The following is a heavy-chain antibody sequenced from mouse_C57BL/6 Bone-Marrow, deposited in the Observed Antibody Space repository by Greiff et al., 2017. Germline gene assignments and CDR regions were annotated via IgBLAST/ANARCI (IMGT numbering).Heavy chain of an antibody. D-gene: IGHD2-4*01. J-gene: IGHJ3*01. CDR2: ISSGSSTI. CDR1: GFTFSDYG. V-gene: IGHV5-17*01. CDR3: ARGGLPWFAY. Sequence: DVMLVESGGGLVKPGGSLKLSCAASGFTFSDYGMHWVRQAPEKGLEWVAYISSGSSTIYYADTVKGRFTISRDNAKTTLFLQMTRLRSEDAAMYYCARGGLPWFAYWGQGTLVTVSA.